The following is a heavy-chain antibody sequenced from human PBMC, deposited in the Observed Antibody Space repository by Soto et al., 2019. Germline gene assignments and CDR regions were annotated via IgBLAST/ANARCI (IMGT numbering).Heavy chain of an antibody. D-gene: IGHD3-10*01. CDR2: IYYSGST. Sequence: QLQLQESGPGLVKPSETLSLTCTVSGGSISSSSYYWGWIRQPPGKGLEWIGSIYYSGSTYYNPSLKSRVTLSVDTSKNQSSLKLSSVTAADTAVYYCARRWVVRVPHPLDYWRQGTLVTVSS. CDR3: ARRWVVRVPHPLDY. V-gene: IGHV4-39*01. CDR1: GGSISSSSYY. J-gene: IGHJ4*02.